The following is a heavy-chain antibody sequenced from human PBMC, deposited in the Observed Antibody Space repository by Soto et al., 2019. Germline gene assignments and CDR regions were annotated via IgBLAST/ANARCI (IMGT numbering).Heavy chain of an antibody. CDR3: TRDASRDSSARGWFDP. J-gene: IGHJ5*02. D-gene: IGHD6-13*01. V-gene: IGHV3-23*01. Sequence: PGGSLRLSCAASRFTFSSYAMSWVRQAPGKGLEWVSAISGSGGSTYYADSVKGRFTISRDNSKNTLYLQMNSLRAEDTAVYYCTRDASRDSSARGWFDPWGPGTLVTVSS. CDR2: ISGSGGST. CDR1: RFTFSSYA.